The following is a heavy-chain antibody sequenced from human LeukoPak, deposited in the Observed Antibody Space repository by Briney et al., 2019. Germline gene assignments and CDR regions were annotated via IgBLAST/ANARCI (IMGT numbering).Heavy chain of an antibody. CDR2: IIPIFGTA. CDR3: ARGTYYDFWSGPERVAYYFDY. J-gene: IGHJ4*02. Sequence: SVKVSCKASGGTFSSYAISWVRQAPGQGLEWMGGIIPIFGTANYAQKFQGRVTFTADESTSAAYMELSSLRSEDTAVYYCARGTYYDFWSGPERVAYYFDYWGQGTLVTVSS. V-gene: IGHV1-69*13. D-gene: IGHD3-3*01. CDR1: GGTFSSYA.